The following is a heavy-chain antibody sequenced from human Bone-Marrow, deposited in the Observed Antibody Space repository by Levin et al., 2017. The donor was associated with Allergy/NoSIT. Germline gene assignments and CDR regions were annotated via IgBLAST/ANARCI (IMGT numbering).Heavy chain of an antibody. J-gene: IGHJ4*02. CDR1: GGSISSYY. CDR2: IYYSGST. V-gene: IGHV4-59*01. CDR3: ARAYDFWSGDYNGFDY. Sequence: SQTLSLTCTVSGGSISSYYWSWIRQPPGKGLEWIGYIYYSGSTNYNPSLKSRVTISVDTSKNQFSLKLSSVTAADTAVYYCARAYDFWSGDYNGFDYWGQGTLVTVSS. D-gene: IGHD3-3*01.